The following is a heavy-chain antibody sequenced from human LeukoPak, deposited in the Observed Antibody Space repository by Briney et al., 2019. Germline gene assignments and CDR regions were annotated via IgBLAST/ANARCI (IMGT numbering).Heavy chain of an antibody. CDR2: ISWNSGSI. D-gene: IGHD5-24*01. CDR1: GFTFDDYA. J-gene: IGHJ3*02. CDR3: AKDVEMATISAFDI. V-gene: IGHV3-9*01. Sequence: GGSLRLSCAASGFTFDDYAMHWVRQAPGKGLEWVSGISWNSGSIGYADSVKGRFTISRDNAKNSLYLQMSSLRAEDTALYYCAKDVEMATISAFDIWGQGTMVTVSS.